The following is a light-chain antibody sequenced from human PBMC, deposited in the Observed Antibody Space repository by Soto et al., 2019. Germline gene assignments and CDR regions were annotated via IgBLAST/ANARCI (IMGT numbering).Light chain of an antibody. V-gene: IGKV1-5*03. J-gene: IGKJ1*01. CDR2: KAS. CDR3: QHHNSYSEA. CDR1: QTIYSW. Sequence: DTQMTQSPSILSASVGDRVTITCRASQTIYSWLAWYQQKPGQAPRLLIHKASTVETGVPSRFSGSGYGSEFTLIISSLQPDDSATYYCQHHNSYSEAFGQGTKVDIK.